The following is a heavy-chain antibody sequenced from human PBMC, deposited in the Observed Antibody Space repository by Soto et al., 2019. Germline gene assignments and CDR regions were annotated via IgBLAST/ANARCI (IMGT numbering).Heavy chain of an antibody. CDR3: QGEDGIRDTVPFSAFLLNRSSDL. V-gene: IGHV3-21*01. Sequence: KGLEWVSSISSSGSYIYYADSVKGRFTISRDNAKNSLYLQMNSLRAEDTAVFFCQGEDGIRDTVPFSAFLLNRSSDL. CDR2: ISSSGSYI. J-gene: IGHJ2*01. D-gene: IGHD2-15*01.